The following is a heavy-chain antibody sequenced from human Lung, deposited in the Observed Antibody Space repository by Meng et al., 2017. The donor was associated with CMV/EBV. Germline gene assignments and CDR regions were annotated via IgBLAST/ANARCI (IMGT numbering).Heavy chain of an antibody. CDR1: GFTFGNSA. CDR3: AKEDWSGYLGHYHGLDV. CDR2: IYSGGSST. V-gene: IGHV3-23*03. D-gene: IGHD3-3*01. Sequence: GEXXKISCAASGFTFGNSAMSWVRQAPGKGLEWVSLIYSGGSSTYYADSVRGRFTISRDNSKNTLYLQMNSLRAEDTAVYYCAKEDWSGYLGHYHGLDVWXQGTTVTVSS. J-gene: IGHJ6*02.